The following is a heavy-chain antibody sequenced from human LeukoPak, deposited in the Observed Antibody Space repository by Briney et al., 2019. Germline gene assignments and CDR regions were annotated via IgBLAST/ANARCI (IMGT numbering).Heavy chain of an antibody. J-gene: IGHJ4*02. Sequence: ASVQVSCTTSGYSFNTYGITWVRQAPGQRLEWMGWISGHSGDTQYARKFQGRVTLTTDSSTTTAYMDLRALKSDDTAVYYCLRDASGWFLGVQEFHFWGQGTLVIVSS. CDR1: GYSFNTYG. V-gene: IGHV1-18*01. CDR3: LRDASGWFLGVQEFHF. CDR2: ISGHSGDT. D-gene: IGHD6-19*01.